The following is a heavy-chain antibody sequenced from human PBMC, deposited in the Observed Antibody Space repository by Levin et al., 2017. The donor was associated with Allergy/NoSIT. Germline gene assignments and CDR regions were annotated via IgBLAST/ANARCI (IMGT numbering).Heavy chain of an antibody. CDR1: GYTFISYA. D-gene: IGHD6-19*01. Sequence: GESLKISCKASGYTFISYAVHWVRQAPGQRLEWMGWINAGNGNTKYSQKFQGRVTFTRDTSASTAYMEMSSLRSEDTAVYYCVRDPPGIIVAGSGWFHSWGQGTLVTVSS. CDR2: INAGNGNT. V-gene: IGHV1-3*01. CDR3: VRDPPGIIVAGSGWFHS. J-gene: IGHJ5*01.